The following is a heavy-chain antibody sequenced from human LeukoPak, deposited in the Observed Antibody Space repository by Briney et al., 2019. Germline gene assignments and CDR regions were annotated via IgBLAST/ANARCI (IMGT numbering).Heavy chain of an antibody. D-gene: IGHD3-9*01. CDR3: ARVANITTFGMDV. V-gene: IGHV3-33*01. CDR1: GFTFSSFG. Sequence: GGSLRLSCAASGFTFSSFGMHWVRQAPGKGLERVAVIWYDGSKKYYADSVKGRFTISRDNSKNTLYLQMNALRAEDTAVYYCARVANITTFGMDVWGQGTTVTVSS. CDR2: IWYDGSKK. J-gene: IGHJ6*02.